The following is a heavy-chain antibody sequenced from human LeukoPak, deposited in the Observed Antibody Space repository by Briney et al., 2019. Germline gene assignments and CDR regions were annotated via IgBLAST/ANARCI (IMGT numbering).Heavy chain of an antibody. CDR3: ARAYYYGSGSCAFDI. D-gene: IGHD3-10*01. CDR1: GGSISSSSYH. CDR2: IYYSGST. Sequence: SETLSLTCTVSGGSISSSSYHWSWIRQPPGKGLEWIGYIYYSGSTNHNPSLKSRVTISVDTSKNQFSLKLSSVTAADTAVYYCARAYYYGSGSCAFDIWGQGTMVTVSS. J-gene: IGHJ3*02. V-gene: IGHV4-61*01.